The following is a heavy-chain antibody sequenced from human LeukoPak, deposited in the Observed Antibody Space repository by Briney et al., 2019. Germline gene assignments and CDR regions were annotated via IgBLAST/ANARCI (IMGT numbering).Heavy chain of an antibody. J-gene: IGHJ4*02. CDR2: ISSSRRT. CDR1: GGSISSTTYY. V-gene: IGHV4-39*01. CDR3: ARPYSTSSIGY. Sequence: PSETLSLTCSVSGGSISSTTYYWGWIRQPPGKGLEWIGSISSSRRTYYNPSLKSRVTISVDTSTHQFSPVLTSMTAAAPAITFCARPYSTSSIGYWGQGALVTVSS. D-gene: IGHD6-6*01.